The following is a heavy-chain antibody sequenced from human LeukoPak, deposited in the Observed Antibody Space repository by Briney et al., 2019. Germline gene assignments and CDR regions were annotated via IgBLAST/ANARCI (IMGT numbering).Heavy chain of an antibody. CDR3: ARPGPDAFDI. J-gene: IGHJ3*02. V-gene: IGHV3-66*04. CDR1: GFTVRSNY. CDR2: IYSGDST. Sequence: GGSLRLSCAASGFTVRSNYMSWVRQPPGKGLEWVSVIYSGDSTYYADSVKGRFTFSRDNSKNTPYLQMNSLRAEDTAVYYCARPGPDAFDIWGQGTMVTVSS.